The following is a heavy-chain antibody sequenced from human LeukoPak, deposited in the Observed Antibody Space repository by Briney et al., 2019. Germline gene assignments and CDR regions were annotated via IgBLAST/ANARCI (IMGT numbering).Heavy chain of an antibody. CDR3: ARGEPPNWGPSLTYHYYGMDV. V-gene: IGHV6-1*01. Sequence: SQTLSLTCAISGDSVSSNSAAWNWIRQSPSRGLEWLGRTYYRTKWYNDYAVSVKSRITINPDTSKNQFSLQLNSVTPEDTAVYYCARGEPPNWGPSLTYHYYGMDVWGQGTTVTVSS. CDR1: GDSVSSNSAA. D-gene: IGHD7-27*01. J-gene: IGHJ6*02. CDR2: TYYRTKWYN.